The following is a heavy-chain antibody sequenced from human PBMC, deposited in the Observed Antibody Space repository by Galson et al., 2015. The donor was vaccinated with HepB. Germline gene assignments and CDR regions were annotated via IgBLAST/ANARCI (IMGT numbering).Heavy chain of an antibody. CDR2: ISGSGGST. CDR1: GFTFSSYA. CDR3: AKDSTTVGATTRSDAFDI. V-gene: IGHV3-23*01. D-gene: IGHD1-26*01. Sequence: SLRLSCAASGFTFSSYAMSWVRQAPGKGLEWVSAISGSGGSTYYADSVKGRFTISRDNSKNTLYLQMNSLRAEDTAVYYCAKDSTTVGATTRSDAFDIWGQGTMVTVSS. J-gene: IGHJ3*02.